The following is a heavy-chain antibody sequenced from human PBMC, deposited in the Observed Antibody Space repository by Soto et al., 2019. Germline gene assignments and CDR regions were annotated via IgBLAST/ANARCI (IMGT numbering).Heavy chain of an antibody. CDR1: GYTFTSYG. CDR2: INTGSSNT. Sequence: HVDLVQSGAEVKEPGASVRISCEASGYTFTSYGIHWVRQAPGQRLEWMGWINTGSSNTRYSPEFQARVTFTRDTSASTAYMELNSLRSDDTAVYYFARAMPTAGYIYFDQWCQGTLVTVSS. CDR3: ARAMPTAGYIYFDQ. D-gene: IGHD3-9*01. V-gene: IGHV1-3*04. J-gene: IGHJ4*02.